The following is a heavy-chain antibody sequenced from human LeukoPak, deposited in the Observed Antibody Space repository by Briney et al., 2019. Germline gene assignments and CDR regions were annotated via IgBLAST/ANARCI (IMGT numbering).Heavy chain of an antibody. CDR1: GDIVSNNSAV. CDR2: TYYRSNWYY. CDR3: ARHRGYYGLDV. D-gene: IGHD1-14*01. Sequence: ASQTLSLTCALSGDIVSNNSAVWDWIRQSPSRGLEWLDRTYYRSNWYYDYAVSVEGRITISPDTSENQFSLQLTSVAPEDTAVYYCARHRGYYGLDVWGQGTTVTISS. J-gene: IGHJ6*02. V-gene: IGHV6-1*01.